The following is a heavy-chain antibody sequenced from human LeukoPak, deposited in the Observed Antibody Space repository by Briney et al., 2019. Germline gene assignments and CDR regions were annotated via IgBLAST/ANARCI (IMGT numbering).Heavy chain of an antibody. J-gene: IGHJ4*02. CDR2: VYSSGTT. CDR3: ARGAERWFGELPQLAFDY. CDR1: GDSINNFY. D-gene: IGHD3-10*01. V-gene: IGHV4-4*07. Sequence: SETLSLTCTVSGDSINNFYWSWIRQPAGKGLEWIGRVYSSGTTDYNPSLKSRVSMSVDTSSNQFSLRLSSMTAADTAVYYCARGAERWFGELPQLAFDYWGQGTLVTVSS.